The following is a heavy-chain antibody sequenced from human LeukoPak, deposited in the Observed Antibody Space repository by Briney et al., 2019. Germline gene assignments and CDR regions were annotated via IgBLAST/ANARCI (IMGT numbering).Heavy chain of an antibody. Sequence: SETLSLTCTVSGGSISSGDYYWSWIRQPPGKGLEWIGYIYYSGSTYYNPSLKSRVTISVDTSKNQFSLKLNSVTAADTAVYYCARGHDEGDAFDIWGQGTMVTVSS. J-gene: IGHJ3*02. CDR1: GGSISSGDYY. CDR3: ARGHDEGDAFDI. CDR2: IYYSGST. D-gene: IGHD1-1*01. V-gene: IGHV4-30-4*01.